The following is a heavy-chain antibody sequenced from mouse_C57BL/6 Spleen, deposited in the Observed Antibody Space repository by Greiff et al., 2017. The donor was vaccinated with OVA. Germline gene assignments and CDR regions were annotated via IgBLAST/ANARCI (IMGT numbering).Heavy chain of an antibody. Sequence: EVQLQESGGGLVKPGGSLKLSCAASGFTFSDYGMHWVRQAPEKGLEWVAYISSGSSTIYYADTVKGRFTISRDNAKNTLFLQMTSLRSEDTAMYYCARPHYDNYPAWFAYWGKGTLVTVSA. V-gene: IGHV5-17*01. D-gene: IGHD2-1*01. CDR2: ISSGSSTI. CDR3: ARPHYDNYPAWFAY. J-gene: IGHJ3*01. CDR1: GFTFSDYG.